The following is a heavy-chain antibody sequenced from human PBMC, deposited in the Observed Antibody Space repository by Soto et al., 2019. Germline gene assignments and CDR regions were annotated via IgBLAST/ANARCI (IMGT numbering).Heavy chain of an antibody. CDR2: ISYSGCST. J-gene: IGHJ4*02. Sequence: ALRLSCVASEFTFSSYAISWVLPAPRKWLEWDSAISYSGCSTYYADSVKGQFTISRDNSKNTLYLQMNSLRDEDTAVYYCARSEKVVVPAAMGYWGQGTLVTVSS. D-gene: IGHD2-2*01. CDR3: ARSEKVVVPAAMGY. CDR1: EFTFSSYA. V-gene: IGHV3-23*01.